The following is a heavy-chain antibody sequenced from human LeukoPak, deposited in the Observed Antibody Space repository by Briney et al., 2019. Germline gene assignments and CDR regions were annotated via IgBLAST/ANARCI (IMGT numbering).Heavy chain of an antibody. CDR2: IIPIFGTA. D-gene: IGHD2-2*01. Sequence: SVKVSCKASGGTFSSYAISWVRQAPGQGLEWMGGIIPIFGTANYAQKFQGRVTITTDESTSTAYMELSSLRSEDTAVYYCARDHGDCSSTSCRDNWFDPWGQGTLVTVSS. V-gene: IGHV1-69*05. CDR3: ARDHGDCSSTSCRDNWFDP. CDR1: GGTFSSYA. J-gene: IGHJ5*02.